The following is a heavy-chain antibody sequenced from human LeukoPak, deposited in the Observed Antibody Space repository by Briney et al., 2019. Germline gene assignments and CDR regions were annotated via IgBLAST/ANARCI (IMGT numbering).Heavy chain of an antibody. CDR1: GYGFSRYY. D-gene: IGHD2-15*01. V-gene: IGHV1-46*01. Sequence: ASVKVSCKPSGYGFSRYYIHWVRQASGQGLEWVGRIDPNGGSTIYARKVQGRVTMTSDTSTSTVYMEVSTLTSEDTAVYYCARGGPYHGFDYWGQGTLVTVSS. CDR2: IDPNGGST. CDR3: ARGGPYHGFDY. J-gene: IGHJ4*02.